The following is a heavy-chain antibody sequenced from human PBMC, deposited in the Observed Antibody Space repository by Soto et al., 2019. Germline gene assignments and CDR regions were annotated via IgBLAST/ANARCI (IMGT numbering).Heavy chain of an antibody. CDR1: GYTFINYY. D-gene: IGHD6-13*01. CDR2: INPMGGST. J-gene: IGHJ5*02. V-gene: IGHV1-46*01. CDR3: ARDLAAGDL. Sequence: ASGKVSCKASGYTFINYYIHWVRQAPGQGLEWMAIINPMGGSTNYAQEFQGRVTLTSDTSTSTVYMELSSLRFEDTALLYCARDLAAGDLWGEGTLVTHSS.